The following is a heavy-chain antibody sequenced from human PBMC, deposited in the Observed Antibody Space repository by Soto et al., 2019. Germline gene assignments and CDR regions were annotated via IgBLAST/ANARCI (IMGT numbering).Heavy chain of an antibody. Sequence: SETLSLTCAVSGGSISSGIYSWTWIRQPPGKGLEWIGYIYRTGTTYSNPSLKSRVTISIDRSKNQFSLELTSVTAADTAVYYCAASCVGCGGFNYYGMDVWGQGTTVTVSS. D-gene: IGHD2-21*01. CDR2: IYRTGTT. J-gene: IGHJ6*02. CDR1: GGSISSGIYS. V-gene: IGHV4-30-2*01. CDR3: AASCVGCGGFNYYGMDV.